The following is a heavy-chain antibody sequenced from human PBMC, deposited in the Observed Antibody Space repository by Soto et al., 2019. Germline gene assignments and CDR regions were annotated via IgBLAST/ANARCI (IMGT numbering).Heavy chain of an antibody. V-gene: IGHV4-59*01. Sequence: SETLSLTCTVSGDSISTFYWGWMRQSPGKELEWIGYVYYTGSTNYNPSLKSRVTISVDRSKNQFSLKLTTANAADTAVYYCARGRTVRNYADDSSDYFYFFDYWGQGTQVTVSS. CDR2: VYYTGST. J-gene: IGHJ4*02. D-gene: IGHD3-22*01. CDR3: ARGRTVRNYADDSSDYFYFFDY. CDR1: GDSISTFY.